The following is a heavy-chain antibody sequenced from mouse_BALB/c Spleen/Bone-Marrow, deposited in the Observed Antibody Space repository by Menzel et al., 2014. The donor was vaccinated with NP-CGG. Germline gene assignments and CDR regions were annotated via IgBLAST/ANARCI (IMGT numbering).Heavy chain of an antibody. CDR1: GYTFTDYV. CDR2: IYPGSGST. CDR3: ARLDGNYRYAMDY. D-gene: IGHD2-1*01. Sequence: QVTLKECGPELVKPGASVKMSCKASGYTFTDYVITWVKQRTGQGLEWIGEIYPGSGSTYYNEKFKGKATLTADKSSNTAYMQLGSLTSEDSAVYFCARLDGNYRYAMDYWGQGTSVTVSS. J-gene: IGHJ4*01. V-gene: IGHV1-77*01.